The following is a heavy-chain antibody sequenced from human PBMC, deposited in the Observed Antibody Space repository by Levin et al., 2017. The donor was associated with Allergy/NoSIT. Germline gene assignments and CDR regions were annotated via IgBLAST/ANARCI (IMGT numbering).Heavy chain of an antibody. J-gene: IGHJ4*02. CDR2: SKRKSDGGTT. Sequence: GESLKISCAASGCTFRNAWMGWVRQAPGKGLEWGGRSKRKSDGGTTDYAAPVKGRFTISRDDSKNTQYLQMNSLKTEDTAVYYCTTEAGYNKIDYWGQGTLVTVSS. CDR3: TTEAGYNKIDY. D-gene: IGHD5-24*01. CDR1: GCTFRNAW. V-gene: IGHV3-15*01.